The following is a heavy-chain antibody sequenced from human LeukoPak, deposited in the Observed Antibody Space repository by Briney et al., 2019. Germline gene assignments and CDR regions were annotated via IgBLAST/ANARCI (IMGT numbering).Heavy chain of an antibody. J-gene: IGHJ4*02. V-gene: IGHV4-39*01. CDR3: ARRGIAARHIDY. Sequence: PSETLSLTCTVSGGSISSSSYYWGWIRQPPGKGLEWIGSIYYSGSTYYNPSLKSRVTISVDTSKNQFSLKLSSVTAADTAVYYCARRGIAARHIDYRGQGTLVTVSS. CDR2: IYYSGST. D-gene: IGHD6-6*01. CDR1: GGSISSSSYY.